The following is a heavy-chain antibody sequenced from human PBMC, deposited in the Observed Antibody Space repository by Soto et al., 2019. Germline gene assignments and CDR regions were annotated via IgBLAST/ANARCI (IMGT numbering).Heavy chain of an antibody. V-gene: IGHV3-7*01. D-gene: IGHD2-15*01. CDR3: ASTNIVVVVAAAKNHDAFDI. Sequence: PGGSLRLSCAASGFTFNMYAMNWVRQAPGKGLEWVSNIKQNGSEQYHVDSVKGRFTISRDNAKNSLYLQMNSLRAEDTAVYYCASTNIVVVVAAAKNHDAFDIWGQGTMVTVSS. J-gene: IGHJ3*02. CDR2: IKQNGSEQ. CDR1: GFTFNMYA.